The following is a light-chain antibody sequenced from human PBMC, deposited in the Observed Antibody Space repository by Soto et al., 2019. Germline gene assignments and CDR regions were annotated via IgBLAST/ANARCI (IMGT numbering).Light chain of an antibody. CDR2: AAS. V-gene: IGKV3-20*01. J-gene: IGKJ2*01. CDR1: QSVSSNY. CDR3: QLYWSSPPRYT. Sequence: EIVLTRSPGTLYLSPGERATLSCRASQSVSSNYLAWYQQKRGQAPRLLIYAASARATGIPDRFSGSGSGTDFTLTISRLEPEDFAVDFCQLYWSSPPRYTFGQGPKLEIK.